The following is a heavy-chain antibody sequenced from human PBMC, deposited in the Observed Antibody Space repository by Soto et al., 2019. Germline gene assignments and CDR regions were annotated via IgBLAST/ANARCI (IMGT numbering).Heavy chain of an antibody. D-gene: IGHD3-3*01. J-gene: IGHJ3*01. CDR1: GYTVETYS. CDR3: ASLNYDFWSGYPHDAFDV. V-gene: IGHV1-3*01. CDR2: INAGNLNT. Sequence: ASLKVYATPSGYTVETYSVQWVRQAPGQRPGWMGWINAGNLNTKYSPKFQGRVTIISDTSASIVHLELSSLSPEDTAVYYCASLNYDFWSGYPHDAFDVWGQGTKVTVSS.